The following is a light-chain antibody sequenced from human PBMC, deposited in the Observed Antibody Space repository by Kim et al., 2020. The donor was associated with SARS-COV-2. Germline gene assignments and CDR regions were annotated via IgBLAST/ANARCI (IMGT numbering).Light chain of an antibody. CDR2: QDS. Sequence: SPGQPAGIPCSGNELRYKYTSWYQQKPGQSPFLVMYQDSKRPSGIPERFSGSNSGNTATLTISGTQAMDEADYYCQAWDSSTAVVFGGGTQLTVL. J-gene: IGLJ2*01. CDR3: QAWDSSTAVV. V-gene: IGLV3-1*01. CDR1: ELRYKY.